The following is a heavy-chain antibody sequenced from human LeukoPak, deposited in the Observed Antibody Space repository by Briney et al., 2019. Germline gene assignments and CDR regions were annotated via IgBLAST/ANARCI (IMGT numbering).Heavy chain of an antibody. CDR1: GYSISSGYY. J-gene: IGHJ4*02. D-gene: IGHD2-8*01. Sequence: SETLSLTCTASGYSISSGYYWGWIRQPPGKGLEWIGSIYYSGSTYYNPSLKSRVTISVDTSKNQFSLKLSSVTAADTAVYYCAREPIFERGSIVLMVYAIPREFDYWGQGTLVTVSS. CDR2: IYYSGST. V-gene: IGHV4-38-2*02. CDR3: AREPIFERGSIVLMVYAIPREFDY.